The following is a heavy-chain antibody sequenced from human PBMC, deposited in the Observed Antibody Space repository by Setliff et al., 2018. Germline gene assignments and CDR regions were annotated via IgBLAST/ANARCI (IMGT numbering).Heavy chain of an antibody. D-gene: IGHD3-22*01. V-gene: IGHV3-74*01. CDR1: GFTFSNYW. CDR2: INTAGTDT. CDR3: ARVYYDSPWAFDI. J-gene: IGHJ3*02. Sequence: GESLKISCAASGFTFSNYWTHWVRRAPGKGLVWVSRINTAGTDTTHADSVKGRFTISRDNAKNTLYLQMNSLRAEDTAVYYCARVYYDSPWAFDIWGQGTMVTVSS.